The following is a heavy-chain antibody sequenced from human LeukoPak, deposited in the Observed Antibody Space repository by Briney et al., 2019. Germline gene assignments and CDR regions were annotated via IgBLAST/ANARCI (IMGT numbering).Heavy chain of an antibody. V-gene: IGHV3-66*01. CDR3: ARDRLHYDSLTGYPAD. CDR2: IYSGGST. D-gene: IGHD3-9*01. Sequence: GGSLRLSCAASGFTFSSYAMSWVRQAPGKGLEWVSVIYSGGSTHYEDSVKGRFTISRDNSTNTLYLQMNSLRAEDTAVYYCARDRLHYDSLTGYPADWGQGTLVTVSS. J-gene: IGHJ4*02. CDR1: GFTFSSYA.